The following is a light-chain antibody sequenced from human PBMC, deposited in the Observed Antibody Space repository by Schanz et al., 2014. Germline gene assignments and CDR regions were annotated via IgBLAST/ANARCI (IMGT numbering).Light chain of an antibody. CDR1: QSVSSN. CDR2: GAS. V-gene: IGKV3-15*01. Sequence: EIVMTQSPATLSVSPGERATLSCRASQSVSSNLAWYQQKPGQAPRLLIYGASTRATGIPARFSGSGSGTDFTLIISRLEPDDFAVYYCQQYGRSPWTFGQGTKVEIK. CDR3: QQYGRSPWT. J-gene: IGKJ1*01.